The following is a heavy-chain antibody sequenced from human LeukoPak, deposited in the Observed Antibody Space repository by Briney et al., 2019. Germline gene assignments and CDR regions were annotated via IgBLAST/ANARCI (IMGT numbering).Heavy chain of an antibody. J-gene: IGHJ3*02. V-gene: IGHV1-18*01. CDR2: ISAYNSNT. D-gene: IGHD4-17*01. CDR1: GYTFTSYG. Sequence: ASVKVSCKASGYTFTSYGISWVRQAPGQGLEWMGWISAYNSNTNYAQKLQARVTMTTDTSTSTAYMEMRSLRSDDTSVYYCARQSYVGDYRTDHAFDILRQGTMVTVSS. CDR3: ARQSYVGDYRTDHAFDI.